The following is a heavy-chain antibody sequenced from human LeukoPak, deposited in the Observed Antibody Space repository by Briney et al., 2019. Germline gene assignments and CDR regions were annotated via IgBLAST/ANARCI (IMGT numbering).Heavy chain of an antibody. Sequence: GGSLRLSCAASGFTFSSYGMHWVRQAPGRGLEWVAFIRYDGSNKYYADSVKGRFTISRDNSKNTLYLQMNSLRAEDTAVYYCAKDEGDFWSGYYRYWGQGTLVTVSS. V-gene: IGHV3-30*02. CDR1: GFTFSSYG. CDR2: IRYDGSNK. J-gene: IGHJ4*02. D-gene: IGHD3-3*01. CDR3: AKDEGDFWSGYYRY.